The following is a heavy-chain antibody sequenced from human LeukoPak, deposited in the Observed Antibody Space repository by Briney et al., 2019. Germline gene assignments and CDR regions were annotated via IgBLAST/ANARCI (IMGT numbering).Heavy chain of an antibody. CDR2: ISYDGSNK. V-gene: IGHV3-30-3*01. CDR1: GFTFSSYA. CDR3: AREDGSSSYLFDY. J-gene: IGHJ4*02. Sequence: GRSLRLSCAASGFTFSSYAMHWVRQAPGKGLEWVAVISYDGSNKYYADSVKGRFTISRGNSKNTLYLQMNSLRAEDTAVYYCAREDGSSSYLFDYWGQGTLVTVSS. D-gene: IGHD6-6*01.